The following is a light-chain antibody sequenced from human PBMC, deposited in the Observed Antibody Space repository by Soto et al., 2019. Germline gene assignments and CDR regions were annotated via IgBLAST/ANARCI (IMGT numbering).Light chain of an antibody. V-gene: IGKV1-39*01. CDR1: QSVRNS. CDR3: QQSSSTPWT. Sequence: DIQMTQSPSSLSASVGDRVTITCRASQSVRNSLNWYQQKLGRAPKLLIYDVSSLQRGVPSRFSGSGSGTDFTLTISSLQPEDFATYYCQQSSSTPWTFGQGSKVEIK. J-gene: IGKJ1*01. CDR2: DVS.